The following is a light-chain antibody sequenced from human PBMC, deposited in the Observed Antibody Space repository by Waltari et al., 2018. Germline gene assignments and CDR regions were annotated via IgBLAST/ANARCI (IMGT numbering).Light chain of an antibody. CDR1: HSNIGRNS. V-gene: IGLV1-44*01. CDR3: ASWDDNLSGV. J-gene: IGLJ3*02. CDR2: KKN. Sequence: QSVLTQPPSASGAPGQRVSLSCSGSHSNIGRNSVTWYQQFPGTAPKVLIYKKNQRPSGVPDRFSGSKAGTSASLAISGLQSDDEADYYCASWDDNLSGVFGGGTKLTVL.